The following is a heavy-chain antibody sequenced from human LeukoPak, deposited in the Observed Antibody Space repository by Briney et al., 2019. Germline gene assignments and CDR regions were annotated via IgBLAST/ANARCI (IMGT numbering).Heavy chain of an antibody. CDR3: ARGLEYYYDSSGYQDY. V-gene: IGHV3-66*01. J-gene: IGHJ4*02. Sequence: GGSLRLSCAASGFTVSSNYMSWVRQAPGKGLEWVSVIYSGGSTYYADSVKGRFTISRDNSKNTLYLQMNSLRAEDTAVYYCARGLEYYYDSSGYQDYWGQGTLVTVSS. D-gene: IGHD3-22*01. CDR2: IYSGGST. CDR1: GFTVSSNY.